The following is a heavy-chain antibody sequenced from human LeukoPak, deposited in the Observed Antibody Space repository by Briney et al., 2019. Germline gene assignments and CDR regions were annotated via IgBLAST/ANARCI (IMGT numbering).Heavy chain of an antibody. J-gene: IGHJ6*02. V-gene: IGHV3-43*02. CDR3: AKDGCSGGACYSFGFYYGMDV. CDR2: ISGGGGTT. Sequence: GGSLRLSCAASGFTFDDYAMHWVRQAPGKGLEWVSLISGGGGTTYYADSVKGRFTIFRDNSKNSLYLQMNGLRTEDTALYYCAKDGCSGGACYSFGFYYGMDVWGQGTTVTVSS. D-gene: IGHD2-15*01. CDR1: GFTFDDYA.